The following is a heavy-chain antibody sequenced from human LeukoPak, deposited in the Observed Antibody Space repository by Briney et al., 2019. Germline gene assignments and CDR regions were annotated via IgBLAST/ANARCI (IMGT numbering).Heavy chain of an antibody. CDR3: AREQGVVVWFGESHDAFDI. Sequence: SETLSLTCTVSGGSISSSSYYWGWIRQPPGKGLEWIGSIYYSGSTYYNPSLKSRVTISVDTSKNQFSLKLSSVTAADTAVYYCAREQGVVVWFGESHDAFDIWGQGTMVTVSS. CDR2: IYYSGST. V-gene: IGHV4-39*07. CDR1: GGSISSSSYY. J-gene: IGHJ3*02. D-gene: IGHD3-10*01.